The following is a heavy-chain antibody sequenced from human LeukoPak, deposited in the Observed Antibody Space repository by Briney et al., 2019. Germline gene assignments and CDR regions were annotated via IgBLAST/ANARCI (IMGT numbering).Heavy chain of an antibody. CDR2: IIPIFGTA. CDR1: GGTFSSYA. J-gene: IGHJ5*02. Sequence: ASVKVSCKPSGGTFSSYAISWVRQAPGQGLEWMGGIIPIFGTANYAQKFQGRVTITTDESTSTAYMELSSLRSEDTAVYYCASVAAAGTIWFDPWGQGTLVTVSS. D-gene: IGHD6-13*01. CDR3: ASVAAAGTIWFDP. V-gene: IGHV1-69*05.